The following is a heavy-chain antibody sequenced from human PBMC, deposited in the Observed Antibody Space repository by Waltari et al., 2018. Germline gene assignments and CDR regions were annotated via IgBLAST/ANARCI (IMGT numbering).Heavy chain of an antibody. V-gene: IGHV4-61*02. CDR3: ARGPLLSKVDY. CDR1: GGSISSGSYY. Sequence: QVQLQESGPGLVKPSQTLSLTCTVSGGSISSGSYYWSWIRQPAGKGLEWIGRIYTSGSTNYTPSLKSRVTISVDTSKNQFSLNLSSVTAADTAVYYCARGPLLSKVDYWGQGTLVTVSS. J-gene: IGHJ4*02. CDR2: IYTSGST. D-gene: IGHD1-26*01.